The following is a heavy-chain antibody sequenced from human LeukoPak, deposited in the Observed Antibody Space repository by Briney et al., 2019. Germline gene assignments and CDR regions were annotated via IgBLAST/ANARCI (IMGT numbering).Heavy chain of an antibody. D-gene: IGHD1-26*01. V-gene: IGHV3-33*01. CDR3: ARDGDSGSYYHY. CDR2: IWYDGSNK. CDR1: GFTFSSYG. J-gene: IGHJ4*02. Sequence: GRSLRLSCAASGFTFSSYGMHWVRQAPGKGLEWVAVIWYDGSNKYYADSVKGRFTISRDNSKNTLYLQMNSLRAEDTAVYYCARDGDSGSYYHYWGQGTLVTVSS.